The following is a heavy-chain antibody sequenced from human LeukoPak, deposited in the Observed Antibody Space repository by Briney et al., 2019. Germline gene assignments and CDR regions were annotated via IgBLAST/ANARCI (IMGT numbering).Heavy chain of an antibody. Sequence: SETLSLTCTVSGGSISSSSYYWGWIRQPPGKGLEWIGSIYYSGSTYYNPSLKGRVTISVDTSKNQFSLKLSSVTAADTAVYYCARLGAGLFDYWGQGTLVTVSS. D-gene: IGHD1-26*01. J-gene: IGHJ4*02. CDR2: IYYSGST. CDR1: GGSISSSSYY. V-gene: IGHV4-39*01. CDR3: ARLGAGLFDY.